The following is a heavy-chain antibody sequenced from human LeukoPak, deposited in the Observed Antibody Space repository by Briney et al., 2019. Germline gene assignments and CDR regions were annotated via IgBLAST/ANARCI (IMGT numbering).Heavy chain of an antibody. V-gene: IGHV3-74*01. J-gene: IGHJ4*02. Sequence: GGSLRLSCAASGFTFSSYWMHWVRQAPGKGLVWVSLIHNDGSSTNYADSVKGRFTISRDNAKNTLYLQMNSLRAEDTAVYYCARVSEDSSGYYYFDYWGQGTLVTVSS. CDR2: IHNDGSST. D-gene: IGHD3-22*01. CDR3: ARVSEDSSGYYYFDY. CDR1: GFTFSSYW.